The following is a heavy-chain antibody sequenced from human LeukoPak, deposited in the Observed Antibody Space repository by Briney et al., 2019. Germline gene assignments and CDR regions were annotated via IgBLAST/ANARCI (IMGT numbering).Heavy chain of an antibody. CDR1: GFTFSSYM. J-gene: IGHJ6*02. Sequence: GGSLRLSCAASGFTFSSYMMNWVRQAPGKGLEWVAVIWYDGSNKYYADSVKGRFTISRDNSKNTLYLQMNSLRAEDTAVYYCAREGYSSSWYPQYYYYGMDVWGQGTTVTVSS. CDR2: IWYDGSNK. D-gene: IGHD6-13*01. CDR3: AREGYSSSWYPQYYYYGMDV. V-gene: IGHV3-33*08.